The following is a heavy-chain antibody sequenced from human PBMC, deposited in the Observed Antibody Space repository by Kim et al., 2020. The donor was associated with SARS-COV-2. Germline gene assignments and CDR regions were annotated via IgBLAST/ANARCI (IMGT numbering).Heavy chain of an antibody. V-gene: IGHV3-30-3*01. CDR2: ISYDGSNK. CDR1: GFTFSSYA. J-gene: IGHJ4*02. Sequence: GGSLRLSCAASGFTFSSYAMHWVRQAPGKGLEWVAVISYDGSNKYYADSVKGRFTISRDNSKNTLYLQMNSLRAEDTAVYYCAREWPREYYFDYWGQGTLVTVSS. CDR3: AREWPREYYFDY. D-gene: IGHD3-10*01.